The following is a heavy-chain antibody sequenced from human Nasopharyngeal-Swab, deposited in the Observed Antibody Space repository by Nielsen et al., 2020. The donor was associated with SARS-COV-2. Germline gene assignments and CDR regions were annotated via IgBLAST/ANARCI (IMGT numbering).Heavy chain of an antibody. V-gene: IGHV3-30*18. CDR3: AKERTVAGPQGGFDF. CDR2: LSRDRTDK. J-gene: IGHJ4*02. CDR1: GFMFSRHG. Sequence: GGSLRLSCAASGFMFSRHGMHWVRQAPGKALEWLAILSRDRTDKYYADSVKGRFTVSRDNSKNTLYLQMDNLRTDDTAIYYCAKERTVAGPQGGFDFWGQGTLVTVSS. D-gene: IGHD6-19*01.